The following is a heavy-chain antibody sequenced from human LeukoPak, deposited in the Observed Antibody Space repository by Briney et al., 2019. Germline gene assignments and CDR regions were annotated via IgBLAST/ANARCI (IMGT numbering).Heavy chain of an antibody. CDR3: AKDGGYCSGGSCYPTYYYYMDV. V-gene: IGHV5-51*01. CDR2: IYPGDSDT. Sequence: GESLKISCKGSGYSFTSYWIGWVRQMPGKGLEWMGIIYPGDSDTRYSPSFQGQVTISADKSISTAYLQWSSLKASDTAMYYCAKDGGYCSGGSCYPTYYYYMDVWGKGTTVTISS. CDR1: GYSFTSYW. D-gene: IGHD2-15*01. J-gene: IGHJ6*03.